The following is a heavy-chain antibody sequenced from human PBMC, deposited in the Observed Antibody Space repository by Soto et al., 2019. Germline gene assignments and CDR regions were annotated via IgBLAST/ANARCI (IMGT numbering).Heavy chain of an antibody. V-gene: IGHV3-33*01. CDR1: GFTFSSYG. CDR2: IWYDGSNK. D-gene: IGHD4-17*01. Sequence: QVQLVESGGGVVQPGRSLRLSCAASGFTFSSYGMHWVRQAPGKGLEWVAVIWYDGSNKYYADSVKGRFTISRDNSKNTLYLQMNSLRAEDTAMYYCARDRTTVVTPGYYGMDVWGQGTTVTVSS. J-gene: IGHJ6*02. CDR3: ARDRTTVVTPGYYGMDV.